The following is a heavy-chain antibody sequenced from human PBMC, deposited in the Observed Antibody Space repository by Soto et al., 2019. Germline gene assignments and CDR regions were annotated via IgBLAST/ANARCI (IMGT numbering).Heavy chain of an antibody. CDR1: GGTFSSYT. CDR2: IIPILGIA. D-gene: IGHD1-20*01. J-gene: IGHJ4*02. Sequence: QVQLVQSGAEVKKPGSSVNVSCKASGGTFSSYTSSWVRQAPGQGLEWMGRIIPILGIANYAQKFQGRVKNTADKSTSTAYMELSSLRSEDTAVYYCARDLIGITGQGEDWGQGTMVAVSS. CDR3: ARDLIGITGQGED. V-gene: IGHV1-69*08.